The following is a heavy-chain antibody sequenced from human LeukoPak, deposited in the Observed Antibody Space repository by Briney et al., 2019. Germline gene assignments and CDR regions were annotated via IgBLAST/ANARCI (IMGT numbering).Heavy chain of an antibody. CDR2: IERDGSDK. D-gene: IGHD4-23*01. CDR3: ARDDEDYGGNSPHY. J-gene: IGHJ4*02. Sequence: PGGSLRLSCAASGFTFSGYWMSWVRQAPGKGLEWVANIERDGSDKYYVNSVKGRFTISRDNTKNTLYLQMNSLRAEDTAFYYCARDDEDYGGNSPHYWGQGTLVTVSS. CDR1: GFTFSGYW. V-gene: IGHV3-7*03.